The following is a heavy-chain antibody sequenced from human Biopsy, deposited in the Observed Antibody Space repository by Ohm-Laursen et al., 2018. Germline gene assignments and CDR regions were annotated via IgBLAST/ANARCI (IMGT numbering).Heavy chain of an antibody. D-gene: IGHD3-3*01. CDR2: IIAVSGLV. CDR1: EGTFSNYA. J-gene: IGHJ4*02. Sequence: SVKVSCKASEGTFSNYAISWVRQAPGEGLEWMGGIIAVSGLVNYAPKFQGRVSITADKSTTTAYMELSNLKSEDTAVYYCATPFQYYDSWGGFPPFDHWGQGTLVTVSS. CDR3: ATPFQYYDSWGGFPPFDH. V-gene: IGHV1-69*10.